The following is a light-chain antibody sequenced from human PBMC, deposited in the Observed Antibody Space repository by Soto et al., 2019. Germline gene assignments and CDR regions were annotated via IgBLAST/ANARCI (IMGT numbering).Light chain of an antibody. CDR1: QSVSSN. CDR2: GAS. V-gene: IGKV3-20*01. CDR3: QQCGSSPWT. Sequence: EIVLTQSPATLSSFPGDRVTLSCRASQSVSSNLAWYQQKPGQAPRLLIYGASNRATGIPDRFSGSGYGTGFTLTIRRLEPDDVAVYYCQQCGSSPWTFGQGTKVDIK. J-gene: IGKJ1*01.